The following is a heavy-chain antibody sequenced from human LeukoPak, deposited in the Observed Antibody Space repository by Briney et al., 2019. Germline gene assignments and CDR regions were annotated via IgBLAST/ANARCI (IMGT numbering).Heavy chain of an antibody. CDR1: GFTYSSYA. CDR2: NSGNGGST. CDR3: KQKTAYDILTGYYAGPHFDY. V-gene: IGHV3-23*01. J-gene: IGHJ4*02. Sequence: PGGSLRLSCAASGFTYSSYAMSWVRQAPGKRLEWVSANSGNGGSTYYADSVKGRSTISSDNSNHTLYLQMTSLRAEDTAVFFFKQKTAYDILTGYYAGPHFDYWGQGTLVTVSS. D-gene: IGHD3-9*01.